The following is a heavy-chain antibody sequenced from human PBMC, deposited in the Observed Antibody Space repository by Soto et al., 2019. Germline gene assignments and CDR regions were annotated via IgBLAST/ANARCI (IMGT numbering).Heavy chain of an antibody. V-gene: IGHV1-2*04. CDR1: GYTFTGYY. CDR3: ARTSGSYYYYYGMDV. Sequence: QVQLVQSGAEVKKPGASVKVSCKASGYTFTGYYMHWVRQAPGQGLEWMGWINPNSGGTNYAQKFQGWVTMTRDTSINTAYMELSRLRSDDTAVYYCARTSGSYYYYYGMDVWGQGTTVTVSS. CDR2: INPNSGGT. J-gene: IGHJ6*02. D-gene: IGHD1-26*01.